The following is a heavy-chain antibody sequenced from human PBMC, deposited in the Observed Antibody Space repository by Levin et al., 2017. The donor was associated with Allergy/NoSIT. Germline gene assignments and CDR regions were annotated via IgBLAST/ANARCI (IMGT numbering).Heavy chain of an antibody. CDR2: INHRGST. CDR3: AVFSLRYGAFDI. CDR1: GGSFGGYY. D-gene: IGHD4-17*01. J-gene: IGHJ3*02. V-gene: IGHV4-34*01. Sequence: PGGSLRLSCAMYGGSFGGYYWSWLRQPPGKGLEWIGEINHRGSTTYNPSLKSRVTISIDTFRNQFSVRLNSVTAADTAVYYCAVFSLRYGAFDIWGQGTMVTVSS.